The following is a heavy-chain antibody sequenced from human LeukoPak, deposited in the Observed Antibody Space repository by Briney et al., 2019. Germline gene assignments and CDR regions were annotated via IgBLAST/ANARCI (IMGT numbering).Heavy chain of an antibody. CDR3: TRYCSGGSCYENNWFDP. CDR1: GGSISSYY. Sequence: SETLSLTCTVSGGSISSYYWSWIRQPPGKGLEWIGYIYYSGSTNYNPSLKSRVTISVDTSKNQFSLKLSSVTAADTAVYYCTRYCSGGSCYENNWFDPWGQGTLVTVSS. CDR2: IYYSGST. D-gene: IGHD2-15*01. J-gene: IGHJ5*02. V-gene: IGHV4-59*01.